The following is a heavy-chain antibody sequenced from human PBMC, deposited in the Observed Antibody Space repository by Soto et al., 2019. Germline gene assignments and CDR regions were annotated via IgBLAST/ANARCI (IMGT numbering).Heavy chain of an antibody. V-gene: IGHV1-46*01. J-gene: IGHJ4*02. CDR3: ARDGELGYCSSTSCPSFDY. CDR2: INPSGGST. Sequence: ASVKVSCKASGYTFTSYYMHWVRQAPGQGLEWMGIINPSGGSTSYAQKFQGRVTMTRDTSTSTVYMELSSLRSEDTAVYYCARDGELGYCSSTSCPSFDYWGQGTLVTAPQ. D-gene: IGHD2-2*01. CDR1: GYTFTSYY.